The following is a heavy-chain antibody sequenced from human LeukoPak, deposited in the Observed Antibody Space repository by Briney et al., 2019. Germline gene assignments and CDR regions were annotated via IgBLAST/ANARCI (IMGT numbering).Heavy chain of an antibody. J-gene: IGHJ6*02. D-gene: IGHD4-23*01. CDR1: GGSVSSGNYY. CDR2: IYYSGDT. V-gene: IGHV4-61*01. Sequence: SETLSLTCTVSGGSVSSGNYYWSWIRQPPGKGLEWIGYIYYSGDTNYNPSLKGRVTISVDTSKNQVSLKLSSVTAADTAVYYCARGNYGGNSWFYYYYGMDVWGQGTTVTVSS. CDR3: ARGNYGGNSWFYYYYGMDV.